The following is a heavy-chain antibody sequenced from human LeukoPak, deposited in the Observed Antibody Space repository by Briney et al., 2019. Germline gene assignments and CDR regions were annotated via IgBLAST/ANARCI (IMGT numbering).Heavy chain of an antibody. CDR3: ARHPSGSYPDY. Sequence: SETLSLTCTASGGSISSYYWSWIRQPPGKGLEWIGYIYYSGSTNYNPSLKSRVTISVDTSKNQFSLKLSSVTAADTAVYYCARHPSGSYPDYWGQGTLVTVSS. V-gene: IGHV4-59*08. CDR1: GGSISSYY. D-gene: IGHD1-26*01. J-gene: IGHJ4*02. CDR2: IYYSGST.